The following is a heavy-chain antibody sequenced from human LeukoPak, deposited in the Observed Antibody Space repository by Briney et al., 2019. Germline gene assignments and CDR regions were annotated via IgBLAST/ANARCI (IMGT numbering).Heavy chain of an antibody. CDR1: GGSISSYY. V-gene: IGHV4-59*06. CDR2: IYYTGDT. CDR3: ARTFGYSYGVDY. D-gene: IGHD5-18*01. Sequence: SETLSLTCTVSGGSISSYYWSWIRQPPGKGLEWIGYIYYTGDTYYNPSLKSRLTISLDTSKNQFSLELSSVTAADTAVYYCARTFGYSYGVDYWGQGTLVTVSS. J-gene: IGHJ4*02.